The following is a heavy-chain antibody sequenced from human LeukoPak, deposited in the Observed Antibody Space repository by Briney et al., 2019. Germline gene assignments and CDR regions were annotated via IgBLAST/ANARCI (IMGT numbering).Heavy chain of an antibody. V-gene: IGHV6-1*01. Sequence: SQTLSLTCAISGDSVSSNSAAWNWIRQSPSRGLEWLGRTYYRSKWYDDYAVSVKSRITNNPNTSKNHFSLQLNSVTPEDTAVYYCARGGRKGDYSAFDYWGQGTLVTVSS. CDR1: GDSVSSNSAA. D-gene: IGHD4-17*01. CDR2: TYYRSKWYD. J-gene: IGHJ4*02. CDR3: ARGGRKGDYSAFDY.